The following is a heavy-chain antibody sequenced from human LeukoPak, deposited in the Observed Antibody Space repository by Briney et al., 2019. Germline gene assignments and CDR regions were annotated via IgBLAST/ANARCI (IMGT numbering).Heavy chain of an antibody. Sequence: SETLSLTCSVSGGSISSGAYYWSWIRQPAGEGLEWIGRIYTSGSTNYNPSLKSRVTISVDTSKNQFSLQLNSVTPEDTAVYYCAREPHGSGLLFDYWGRGTLVTVSS. J-gene: IGHJ4*02. D-gene: IGHD6-19*01. CDR2: IYTSGST. CDR1: GGSISSGAYY. V-gene: IGHV4-61*02. CDR3: AREPHGSGLLFDY.